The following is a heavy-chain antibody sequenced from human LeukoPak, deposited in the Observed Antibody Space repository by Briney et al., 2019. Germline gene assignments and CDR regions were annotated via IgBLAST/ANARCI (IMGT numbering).Heavy chain of an antibody. Sequence: GGSLRLSCAASGFTFSNAWMSWVRQAPGKGLEWVGRIKSKTDGGTTDYAAPVKGRFTISRDDSKNTLYLQMNSLKTEDTAVYYCTTDSPGGGSGSYFDYWGQGTLVTVSS. J-gene: IGHJ4*02. CDR3: TTDSPGGGSGSYFDY. D-gene: IGHD3-10*01. V-gene: IGHV3-15*01. CDR1: GFTFSNAW. CDR2: IKSKTDGGTT.